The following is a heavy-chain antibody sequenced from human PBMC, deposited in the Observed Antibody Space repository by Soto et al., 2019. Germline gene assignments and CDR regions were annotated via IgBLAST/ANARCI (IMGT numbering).Heavy chain of an antibody. Sequence: ASVKVSCKASGYTFTSYGISWVRQAPGQGLEWMGWISAYNGNTNYAQKLQGRVTMTTDTSTSTAYMELRSLRSDDTAVYYCARGTARTAVNYYYGMDVWGQGTTVTVSS. D-gene: IGHD4-4*01. J-gene: IGHJ6*02. V-gene: IGHV1-18*01. CDR2: ISAYNGNT. CDR1: GYTFTSYG. CDR3: ARGTARTAVNYYYGMDV.